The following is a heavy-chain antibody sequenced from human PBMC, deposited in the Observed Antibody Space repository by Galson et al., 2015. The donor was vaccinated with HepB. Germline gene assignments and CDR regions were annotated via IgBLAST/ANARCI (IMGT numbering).Heavy chain of an antibody. CDR1: GFTFSSYA. CDR3: AKGPQVMAAAGILAGSRY. J-gene: IGHJ4*02. CDR2: ISGSGGST. V-gene: IGHV3-23*01. Sequence: SLRLSCAASGFTFSSYAMSWVRQAPGKGLEWVSAISGSGGSTYYADSVKGRFTISRDNSKNTLYLQMNSLRAEDTAVYYCAKGPQVMAAAGILAGSRYWGQGTLVTVSS. D-gene: IGHD6-13*01.